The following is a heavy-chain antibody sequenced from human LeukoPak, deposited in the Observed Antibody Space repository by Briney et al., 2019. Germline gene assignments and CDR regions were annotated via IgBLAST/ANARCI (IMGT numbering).Heavy chain of an antibody. J-gene: IGHJ3*02. CDR2: INHSGST. D-gene: IGHD3-9*01. Sequence: SETLSLTCAVYGGSFSGYYWSWIRQPPGKGLEWIGEINHSGSTNYNPSLKSRVTISVDTSKNQFSLKLSSVTAADTAVYYCATVDSVLRYFDWPNAFDIWGQGTMVTVSS. CDR1: GGSFSGYY. V-gene: IGHV4-34*01. CDR3: ATVDSVLRYFDWPNAFDI.